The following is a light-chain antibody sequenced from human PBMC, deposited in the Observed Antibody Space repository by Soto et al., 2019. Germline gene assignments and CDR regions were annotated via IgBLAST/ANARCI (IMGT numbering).Light chain of an antibody. V-gene: IGKV1-9*01. CDR1: QGISSS. J-gene: IGKJ2*01. CDR2: DAS. CDR3: QQLNSYPYT. Sequence: DIQLTQSPSFLSASVGDRVTITCRPSQGISSSVAWYQQKPGKAPKLLIYDASTLQSGVPSRFSGSGSGTEFTLTISSLQPEDFATYYCQQLNSYPYTFGQGTKLEIK.